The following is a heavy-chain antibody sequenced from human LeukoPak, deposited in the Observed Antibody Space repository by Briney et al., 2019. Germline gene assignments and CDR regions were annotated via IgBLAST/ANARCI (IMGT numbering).Heavy chain of an antibody. J-gene: IGHJ4*02. D-gene: IGHD6-19*01. CDR1: GGSISSSNYY. CDR2: IYYSGST. Sequence: SETLSLTCTVSGGSISSSNYYWGWIRQPPRKGLEWIGNIYYSGSTYYKSSLKTRVTISVDTSKNQFSLKLTSVTAADTAVYYCARHASVDGNWPRPLDYWGQGSLVTVSS. CDR3: ARHASVDGNWPRPLDY. V-gene: IGHV4-39*01.